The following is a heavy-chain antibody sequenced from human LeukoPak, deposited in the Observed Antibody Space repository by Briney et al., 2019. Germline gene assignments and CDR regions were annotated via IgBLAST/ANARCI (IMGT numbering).Heavy chain of an antibody. CDR2: INYYGKT. D-gene: IGHD3-16*01. CDR3: GRSAGFVHFDH. V-gene: IGHV4-39*07. CDR1: GGSISSSSYY. J-gene: IGHJ4*02. Sequence: SETLSLTCTVSGGSISSSSYYWGWIRQPPGKGLEWIGSINYYGKTYYNPSVKSRVTISVDTSKNQFSLMVRSVTAADTAVYYCGRSAGFVHFDHWGQGTLVTVTS.